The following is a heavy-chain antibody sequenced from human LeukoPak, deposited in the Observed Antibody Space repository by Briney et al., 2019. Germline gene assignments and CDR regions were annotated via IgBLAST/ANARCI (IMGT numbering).Heavy chain of an antibody. V-gene: IGHV1-18*04. D-gene: IGHD4-11*01. CDR3: ARDSDYSGNGNGDWFDP. J-gene: IGHJ5*02. CDR1: GFRFSSFG. Sequence: ASVKVSCKASGFRFSSFGVSWVRQAPGQGLEWMGWISTYFGVTHHAEKFEDRVTMTIYTSTTTAYMELRSLRYDDTAVYYCARDSDYSGNGNGDWFDPWGQGTVVTVSS. CDR2: ISTYFGVT.